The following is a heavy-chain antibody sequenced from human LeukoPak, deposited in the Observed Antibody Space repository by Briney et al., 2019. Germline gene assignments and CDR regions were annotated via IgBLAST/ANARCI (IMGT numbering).Heavy chain of an antibody. D-gene: IGHD5-12*01. CDR1: GFSLNNFG. Sequence: GGSLRLSCEVSGFSLNNFGVHWVRQAPGRGLEWVAVIWYDGNYQYYTDSVKGRFAISRDTSKSTVYLQMDSLRAEDTAVYYCARDSGGYALDYWGQGTLVTVSS. CDR2: IWYDGNYQ. J-gene: IGHJ4*02. V-gene: IGHV3-33*01. CDR3: ARDSGGYALDY.